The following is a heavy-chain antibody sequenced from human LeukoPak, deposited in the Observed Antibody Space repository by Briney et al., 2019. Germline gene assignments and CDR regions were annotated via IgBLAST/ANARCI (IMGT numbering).Heavy chain of an antibody. J-gene: IGHJ4*02. Sequence: PGGSLRLSCAASGFTFSSYAMHWVRQAPGKGLEYVSAISSNGGSTYYANSVKGRFTISRDNSKNTLYLQMGSLRAEDVAVYYCAREVDWNGFDYWGQGTLVTVSS. CDR3: AREVDWNGFDY. CDR1: GFTFSSYA. CDR2: ISSNGGST. V-gene: IGHV3-64*01. D-gene: IGHD1-1*01.